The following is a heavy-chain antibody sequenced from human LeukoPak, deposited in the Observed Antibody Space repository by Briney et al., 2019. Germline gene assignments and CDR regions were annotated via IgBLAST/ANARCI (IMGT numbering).Heavy chain of an antibody. V-gene: IGHV3-48*01. CDR2: ISSSSTI. Sequence: GGSLRLSCAASGFTFSSYSMNWVRQAPGKGLEWVSYISSSSTIYYADSVKGRFTISRDNAKNSLYLQMNSLRAEDTAVYYCARDLYSGSYYDFDYWGQGTLVTVSS. D-gene: IGHD1-26*01. CDR1: GFTFSSYS. J-gene: IGHJ4*02. CDR3: ARDLYSGSYYDFDY.